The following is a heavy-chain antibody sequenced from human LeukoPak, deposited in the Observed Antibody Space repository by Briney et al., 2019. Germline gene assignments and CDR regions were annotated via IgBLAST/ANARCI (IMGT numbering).Heavy chain of an antibody. CDR2: INYSGRT. V-gene: IGHV4-59*08. CDR3: ARTISGWYYFDY. CDR1: GGSNSAYY. Sequence: SETLSLTCSVSGGSNSAYYWSWIRQPPGKGLEWIGYINYSGRTDYNPSLKGRVTISVDMSKNQFSLKLSSVTAADTAVFYCARTISGWYYFDYWGQGTLVTVSS. J-gene: IGHJ4*02. D-gene: IGHD6-13*01.